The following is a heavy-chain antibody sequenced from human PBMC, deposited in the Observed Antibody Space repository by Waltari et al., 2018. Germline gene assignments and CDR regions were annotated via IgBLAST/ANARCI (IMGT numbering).Heavy chain of an antibody. CDR2: VKPHSGVT. Sequence: QVQLVQSGAEVKMPGASVKVSCKASGYTFSNYDINWVRQTPGLGLEWMGGVKPHSGVTDYARKFRGRVSMTRDTSVSTAYMELSSLRSEDTAVYYFSRRQITVAGTHYYYYGMDAWGQGTTVIVSS. CDR3: SRRQITVAGTHYYYYGMDA. V-gene: IGHV1-8*01. J-gene: IGHJ6*02. CDR1: GYTFSNYD. D-gene: IGHD6-19*01.